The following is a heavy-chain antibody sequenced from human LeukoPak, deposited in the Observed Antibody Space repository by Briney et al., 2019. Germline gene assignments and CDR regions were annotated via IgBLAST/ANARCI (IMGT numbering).Heavy chain of an antibody. V-gene: IGHV4-4*07. CDR2: VYTSGST. CDR1: VGSIRGYY. Sequence: SETLSLTCSVSVGSIRGYYWSWIRQPAGKGLEWLGRVYTSGSTNYNPSLKSRVTISIDTSKNQFSLKLSSVTAADTAVYYCARDGRQRVTMDTGALDIWGQGTMVTVSS. CDR3: ARDGRQRVTMDTGALDI. D-gene: IGHD3-10*01. J-gene: IGHJ3*02.